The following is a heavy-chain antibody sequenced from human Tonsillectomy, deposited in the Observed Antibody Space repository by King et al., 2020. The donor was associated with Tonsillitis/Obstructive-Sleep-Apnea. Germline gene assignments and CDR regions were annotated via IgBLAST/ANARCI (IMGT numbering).Heavy chain of an antibody. Sequence: PLQESGPGLVKPSETLSLTCTVSGGSISSYYWSWIRQPPGKGLEWIGYIYYSGSTNYNPSLKSRVTISVDTSKNQFSLKLSSVTAADTAVYYCAREPQTTVNTYWYFDLWGRGTLVTVSS. V-gene: IGHV4-59*01. D-gene: IGHD4-11*01. J-gene: IGHJ2*01. CDR3: AREPQTTVNTYWYFDL. CDR2: IYYSGST. CDR1: GGSISSYY.